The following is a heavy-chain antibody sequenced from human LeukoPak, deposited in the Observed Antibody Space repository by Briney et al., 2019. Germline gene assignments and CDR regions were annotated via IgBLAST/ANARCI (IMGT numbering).Heavy chain of an antibody. CDR3: ARNQGYCSGASCYHYWYFDL. CDR2: IYYSGST. D-gene: IGHD2-15*01. J-gene: IGHJ2*01. CDR1: GGSISSYY. V-gene: IGHV4-59*13. Sequence: SETLSLTCTVSGGSISSYYWRWIRQPRGKGLVWIGYIYYSGSTNYNPSLKSRVTISVDTSKNQFSLKLSSVTAADTAVYYCARNQGYCSGASCYHYWYFDLWGRGTLVTVSS.